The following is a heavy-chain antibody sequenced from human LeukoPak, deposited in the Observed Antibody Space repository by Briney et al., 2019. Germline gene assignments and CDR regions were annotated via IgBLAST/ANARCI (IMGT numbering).Heavy chain of an antibody. J-gene: IGHJ1*01. CDR3: AKYTSGTSYRGLDQ. V-gene: IGHV3-23*01. CDR2: IIGSAVNT. Sequence: GGSLRLSCGASGLTVSSYGMSWVRQAPGKGLEWVSTIIGSAVNTYYADSVKGPFTISRDGSKNTVYLQMNSLRAEDTAVYSCAKYTSGTSYRGLDQWGQGTLVSVSS. CDR1: GLTVSSYG. D-gene: IGHD3-10*01.